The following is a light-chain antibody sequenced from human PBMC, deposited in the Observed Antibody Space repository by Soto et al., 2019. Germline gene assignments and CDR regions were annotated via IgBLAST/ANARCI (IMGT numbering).Light chain of an antibody. V-gene: IGKV3-20*01. CDR1: QSVSSTK. J-gene: IGKJ4*01. Sequence: EILFTQSPGTLSLSPGERATLSCRASQSVSSTKLAWYQQRPGQAPRLIIFGASNRANGVPDRFSGSGSGTDFTLAISRLEPEDFAVYYCQQFGSSHLLTFGGGTKVDIK. CDR2: GAS. CDR3: QQFGSSHLLT.